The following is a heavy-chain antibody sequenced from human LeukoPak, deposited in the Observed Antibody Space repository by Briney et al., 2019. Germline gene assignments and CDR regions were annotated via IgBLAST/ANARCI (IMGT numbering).Heavy chain of an antibody. D-gene: IGHD3-16*02. Sequence: GGSLRLSCAASGFTVSSNYMSWVRQAPGKGLEWVSVIYSGGSTYYADSVKGRFTISRDNSKNTLYLQMNSLRAEDTAVYYCARSKQDYVWGSYRTRPDYWGQGTLVTVSS. CDR3: ARSKQDYVWGSYRTRPDY. V-gene: IGHV3-66*01. CDR2: IYSGGST. J-gene: IGHJ4*02. CDR1: GFTVSSNY.